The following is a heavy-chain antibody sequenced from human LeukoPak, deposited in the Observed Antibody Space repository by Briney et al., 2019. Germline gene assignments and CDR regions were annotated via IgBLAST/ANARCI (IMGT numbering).Heavy chain of an antibody. D-gene: IGHD6-13*01. V-gene: IGHV3-48*01. CDR3: ARDGSSWYNFDY. CDR2: ISSSGSTI. J-gene: IGHJ4*02. CDR1: GFTFSSYG. Sequence: PGGSLRLSCAASGFTFSSYGMHWVRQAPGKGLEWVSYISSSGSTIYYADSVKGRFTISRDNSKNTLYLQMNSLRAEDTAVYYCARDGSSWYNFDYWGQGTLVTVSS.